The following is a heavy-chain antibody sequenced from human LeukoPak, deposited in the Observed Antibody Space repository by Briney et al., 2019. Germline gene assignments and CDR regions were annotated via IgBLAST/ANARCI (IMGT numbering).Heavy chain of an antibody. CDR1: GYTFTSCG. Sequence: ASVKVSCKASGYTFTSCGISWVRQAPGQGLEWMGWINPNSGGTNYAQKFQGRVTMTRDTSISTAYMELSRLRSDDTAVYYCARAKVVVAAGIDYWGQGTLVTVSS. J-gene: IGHJ4*02. CDR2: INPNSGGT. V-gene: IGHV1-2*02. CDR3: ARAKVVVAAGIDY. D-gene: IGHD2-15*01.